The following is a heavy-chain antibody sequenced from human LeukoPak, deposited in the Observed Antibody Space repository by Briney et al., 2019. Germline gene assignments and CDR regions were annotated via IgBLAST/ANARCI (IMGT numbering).Heavy chain of an antibody. J-gene: IGHJ4*02. Sequence: GASVKVSCKASGYSFTSYAMHWVRQAPGQGLEWMGWINTNTGNPTYAQGFTGRFVFSLDTSVSTAYLQISSLKAEDTAVYYCARSLFYYYDSSGCSHFDYWGQGTLVTVSS. D-gene: IGHD3-22*01. CDR1: GYSFTSYA. CDR3: ARSLFYYYDSSGCSHFDY. V-gene: IGHV7-4-1*02. CDR2: INTNTGNP.